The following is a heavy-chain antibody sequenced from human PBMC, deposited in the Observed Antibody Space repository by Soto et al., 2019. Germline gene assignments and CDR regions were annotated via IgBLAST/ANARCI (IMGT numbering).Heavy chain of an antibody. Sequence: QVQLVQSGAEVKKPGSSVKVSCKASGGTFSSYTISWVRQAPGQGLEWMGRIIPILGIANYAQKFQGRVTITADKYTSTAYMELSSLRSEDTAVYYCASMCFGGTRDSPGKNQHAFDIWGQGTMVTVSS. D-gene: IGHD3-3*01. J-gene: IGHJ3*02. V-gene: IGHV1-69*02. CDR2: IIPILGIA. CDR1: GGTFSSYT. CDR3: ASMCFGGTRDSPGKNQHAFDI.